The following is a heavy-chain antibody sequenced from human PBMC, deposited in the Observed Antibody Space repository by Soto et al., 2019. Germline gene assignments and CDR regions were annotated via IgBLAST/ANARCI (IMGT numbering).Heavy chain of an antibody. CDR3: ARVKKHGIAVAGTFDY. D-gene: IGHD6-19*01. V-gene: IGHV1-46*01. J-gene: IGHJ4*02. CDR1: GYTITSYY. Sequence: GASVKVSCKASGYTITSYYMHWVRQDPGQGLEWMGIINPSGGSTSYAQKFQGRVTMTRDTSTSTVYMELSSLRSEDTAVYYCARVKKHGIAVAGTFDYWGQGTLVTVSS. CDR2: INPSGGST.